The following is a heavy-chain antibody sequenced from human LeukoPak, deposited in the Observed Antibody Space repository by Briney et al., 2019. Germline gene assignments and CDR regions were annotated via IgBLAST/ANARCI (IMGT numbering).Heavy chain of an antibody. V-gene: IGHV3-53*01. CDR3: ARGAVQFYFDY. D-gene: IGHD6-19*01. Sequence: PGGSLRLSCAASAFTVSSNYMSWVRQAPGKGLEWVSVIYSGGVTYYADSVKGRFTISRDNSKNTLYLQMNSLRAEDTAVYYCARGAVQFYFDYWGQGTLVTVFS. CDR2: IYSGGVT. J-gene: IGHJ4*02. CDR1: AFTVSSNY.